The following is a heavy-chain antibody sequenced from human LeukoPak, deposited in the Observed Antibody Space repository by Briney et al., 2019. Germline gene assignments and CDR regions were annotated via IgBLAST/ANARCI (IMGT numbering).Heavy chain of an antibody. V-gene: IGHV4-34*11. Sequence: SETLSLTCAVYGGSFSDYAWTWIRQPPGKGLEWIGCVYNSGTTVYNPSLTGRVTISVDTSKNQYSLNLRSVTAADAAVYYCARDAYWGQGILVTVSS. CDR3: ARDAY. J-gene: IGHJ4*02. CDR2: VYNSGTT. CDR1: GGSFSDYA.